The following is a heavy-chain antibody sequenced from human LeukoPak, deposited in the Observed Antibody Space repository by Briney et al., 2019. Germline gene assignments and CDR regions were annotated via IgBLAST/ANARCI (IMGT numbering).Heavy chain of an antibody. D-gene: IGHD6-13*01. V-gene: IGHV4-59*01. J-gene: IGHJ3*02. CDR3: ARDSWSSSWNDAFDI. CDR2: IYYSGST. CDR1: GGSISSYY. Sequence: PSETLSLTCTVSGGSISSYYWSWIRQPPGKGLEWIGYIYYSGSTNYNPSLKSRVTISVDTSKDQFSLKLSSVTAADTAVYYCARDSWSSSWNDAFDIWGQGTMVTVSS.